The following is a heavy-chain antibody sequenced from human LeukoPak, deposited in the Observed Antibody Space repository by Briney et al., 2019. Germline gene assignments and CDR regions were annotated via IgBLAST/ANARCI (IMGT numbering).Heavy chain of an antibody. D-gene: IGHD3-22*01. CDR3: ARDGRYYDSSSFAGFDP. J-gene: IGHJ5*02. CDR1: GGSISSYY. CDR2: IYYSGST. Sequence: PSETLSLTCTVSGGSISSYYWSWIRQPPGKGLEWIGYIYYSGSTNYNPSLKSRVTISVDTSKNQFSLKLSSVTAADTAAYYCARDGRYYDSSSFAGFDPWGQGTLVTVSS. V-gene: IGHV4-59*01.